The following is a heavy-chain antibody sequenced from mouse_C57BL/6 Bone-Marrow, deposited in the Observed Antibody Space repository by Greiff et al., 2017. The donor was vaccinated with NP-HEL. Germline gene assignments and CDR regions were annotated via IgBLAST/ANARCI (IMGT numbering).Heavy chain of an antibody. V-gene: IGHV1-50*01. CDR3: ARGGSYTY. J-gene: IGHJ3*01. CDR1: GYTFTSYW. CDR2: IDPSDSYT. D-gene: IGHD2-10*01. Sequence: QVQLQQPGAELVKPGASVKLSCKASGYTFTSYWMQWVNQRPGQGLEWIGEIDPSDSYTNYNQKFKGKATLTVDTSSSTAYMQLSSLTSEDSAVYYCARGGSYTYWGQGTLVTVSA.